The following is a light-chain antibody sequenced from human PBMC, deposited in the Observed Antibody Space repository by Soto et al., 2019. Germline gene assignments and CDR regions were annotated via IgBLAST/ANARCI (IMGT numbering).Light chain of an antibody. CDR1: QGIRNY. Sequence: HTPWSLSTYIGDIVTIPCRAWQGIRNYLAWYQQTPGKVPRLLIYAASTLQSGVPSRFSGSGSGTDFTFTISSLQSEDIATYYCQQYYNVPITLGQRTPPEV. J-gene: IGKJ5*01. V-gene: IGKV1-27*01. CDR2: AAS. CDR3: QQYYNVPIT.